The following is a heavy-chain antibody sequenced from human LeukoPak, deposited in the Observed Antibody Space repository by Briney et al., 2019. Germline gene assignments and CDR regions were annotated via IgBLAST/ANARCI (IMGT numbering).Heavy chain of an antibody. CDR3: ARGPQWLVITYFDY. D-gene: IGHD6-19*01. CDR2: IRHSDSNT. V-gene: IGHV3-23*05. CDR1: GFTFSSSD. J-gene: IGHJ4*02. Sequence: GGSLRLSCAASGFTFSSSDMSWVRQAPGSGLEWVSSIRHSDSNTYYADSVMGRFTISRDNSKNTLYLQMNSLSAEDTAVYYCARGPQWLVITYFDYWGQGTLVTVSS.